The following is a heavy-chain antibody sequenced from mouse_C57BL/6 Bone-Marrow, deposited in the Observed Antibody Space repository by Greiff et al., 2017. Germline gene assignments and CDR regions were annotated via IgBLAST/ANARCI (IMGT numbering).Heavy chain of an antibody. Sequence: QVQLLQSGAELVKPGASVKMSCKASGYTFTTYPIEWMNQNQGKSLQWIGNFHPYNDDTKYNEKFKGKVTLTVENASNKVYLELSRLRSDDSAVYSSARGSNYGGNYFDCWVKGTTLTVSS. CDR3: ARGSNYGGNYFDC. V-gene: IGHV1-47*01. CDR1: GYTFTTYP. CDR2: FHPYNDDT. D-gene: IGHD2-5*01. J-gene: IGHJ2*01.